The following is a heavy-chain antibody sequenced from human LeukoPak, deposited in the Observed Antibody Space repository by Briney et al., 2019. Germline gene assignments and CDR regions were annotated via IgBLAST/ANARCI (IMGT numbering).Heavy chain of an antibody. J-gene: IGHJ4*02. CDR2: IKQDGSEK. CDR3: AISILTGYYPLDY. CDR1: GFTFSRYW. D-gene: IGHD3-9*01. V-gene: IGHV3-7*01. Sequence: PGGSLRLSCAASGFTFSRYWMSWVRQAPGKGLEWVANIKQDGSEKYYVDSVKGRFTISRDNAKNSLYLQMNSLRAEDTAVYYCAISILTGYYPLDYWGQGTLVTVSS.